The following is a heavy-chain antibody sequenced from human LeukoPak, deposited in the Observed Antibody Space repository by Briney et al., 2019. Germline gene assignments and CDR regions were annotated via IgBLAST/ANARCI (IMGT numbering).Heavy chain of an antibody. V-gene: IGHV3-43*02. Sequence: GGSLRLSCAASGFTFDDYAMHWVRQAPGKGLEWVSLISGDGGSTYYADSVKGRFTISRDNSKNSLYLQMNSLRTEDTALYYCAKDIVVVPAASPRNYYYYYYGMDVWGQGTTVTVSS. CDR2: ISGDGGST. CDR1: GFTFDDYA. CDR3: AKDIVVVPAASPRNYYYYYYGMDV. J-gene: IGHJ6*02. D-gene: IGHD2-2*01.